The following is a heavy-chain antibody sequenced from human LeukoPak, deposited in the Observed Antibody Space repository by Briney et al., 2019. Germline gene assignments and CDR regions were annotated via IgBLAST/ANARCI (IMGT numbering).Heavy chain of an antibody. CDR2: ISSSGSTI. Sequence: LSLTCAVYGGSFGGYYWSWIRQAPGKGLEWVSYISSSGSTIYYADSVKGRFTISRDNSKNTLYLQMNSLRAEDTAVYYCARDNQQWLVRGTPSTFDYWGQGTLVTVSS. CDR1: GGSFGGYY. D-gene: IGHD6-19*01. CDR3: ARDNQQWLVRGTPSTFDY. V-gene: IGHV3-11*04. J-gene: IGHJ4*02.